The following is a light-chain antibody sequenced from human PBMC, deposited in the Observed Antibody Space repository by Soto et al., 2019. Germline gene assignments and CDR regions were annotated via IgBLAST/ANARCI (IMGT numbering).Light chain of an antibody. CDR1: ESVHRN. CDR3: QHYSNWPPT. CDR2: YAS. J-gene: IGKJ3*01. V-gene: IGKV3-15*01. Sequence: EMVMTQSPATLSVSPGERVTLSCRASESVHRNLAWYQQKPGQGPSLLIYYASTRATGVPDRFTGSWSGTEFTLTINSLQSEDFGVYHCQHYSNWPPTFGPGTKVESK.